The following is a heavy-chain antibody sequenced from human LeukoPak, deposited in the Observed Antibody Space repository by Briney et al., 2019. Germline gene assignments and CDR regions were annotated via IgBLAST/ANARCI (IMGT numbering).Heavy chain of an antibody. Sequence: PSETLSLTCTVSGGSISSSNWWSWVRQPPGKGLDWIGEIYHGGNTNYNPSLKSRVTISVDNSRSQFSLELNSVTAADTAVYYCARGPYLYYPGYYYMDVWGKGTTVTISS. CDR3: ARGPYLYYPGYYYMDV. V-gene: IGHV4-4*02. J-gene: IGHJ6*03. CDR1: GGSISSSNW. CDR2: IYHGGNT. D-gene: IGHD1-26*01.